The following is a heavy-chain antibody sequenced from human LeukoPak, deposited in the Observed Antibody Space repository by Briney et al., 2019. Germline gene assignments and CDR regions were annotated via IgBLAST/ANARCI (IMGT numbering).Heavy chain of an antibody. D-gene: IGHD1-1*01. J-gene: IGHJ2*01. CDR2: IYYNGIT. CDR3: ARQVGNGYWYFDL. CDR1: GGSISSSNYY. V-gene: IGHV4-39*07. Sequence: SETLSLTCTVSGGSISSSNYYWGWIRQPPGKGLEWVGTIYYNGITYYNPSLKSRVTISLDTSNNQFSLKLTSVTAADTAVYYCARQVGNGYWYFDLWGRGTLVTVSS.